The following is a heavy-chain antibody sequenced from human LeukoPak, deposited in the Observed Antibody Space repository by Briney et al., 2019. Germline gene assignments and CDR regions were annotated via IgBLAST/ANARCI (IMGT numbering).Heavy chain of an antibody. J-gene: IGHJ6*03. V-gene: IGHV1-2*07. CDR3: ARDRGDPLYCSSTSCYIGYYYYMDV. CDR1: GYTFTGYY. CDR2: INPNSGGT. Sequence: ASVKVSCKASGYTFTGYYMHWVRQAPGQGLEWMGWINPNSGGTNYAHKFQGRVTMTRDTSISTAYMELSRLRSDDTAVYYCARDRGDPLYCSSTSCYIGYYYYMDVWGKGTTVTVSS. D-gene: IGHD2-2*02.